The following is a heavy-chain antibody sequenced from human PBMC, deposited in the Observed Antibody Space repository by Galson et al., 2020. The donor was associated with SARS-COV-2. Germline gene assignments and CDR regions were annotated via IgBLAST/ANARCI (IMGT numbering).Heavy chain of an antibody. J-gene: IGHJ4*02. CDR2: ISGGGGST. CDR3: AKDRGNDYGDQLDF. CDR1: GFTSSRYA. Sequence: GGSLRLSCAASGFTSSRYAMAWVRQAPRKGLEWVSGISGGGGSTYYADSVKGRFTISRDISQNTVYLQMSSLRAEDTAVYYCAKDRGNDYGDQLDFWGQGTQVTVSS. V-gene: IGHV3-23*01. D-gene: IGHD4-17*01.